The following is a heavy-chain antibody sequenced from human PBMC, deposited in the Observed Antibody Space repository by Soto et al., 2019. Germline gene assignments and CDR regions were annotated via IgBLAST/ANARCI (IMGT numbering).Heavy chain of an antibody. D-gene: IGHD1-26*01. CDR2: ISYDGSNK. V-gene: IGHV3-30-3*01. Sequence: QVQLVESGGGVVQPGRSLRLSCAASGFTFSSYAMHWVRQAPGKGLEWVAVISYDGSNKYYADSVKGRFTISRDNSKNTLYRQMNSLRAEDTAVYYCARTFIVGATTFDYWGQGTLVTVSS. CDR3: ARTFIVGATTFDY. CDR1: GFTFSSYA. J-gene: IGHJ4*02.